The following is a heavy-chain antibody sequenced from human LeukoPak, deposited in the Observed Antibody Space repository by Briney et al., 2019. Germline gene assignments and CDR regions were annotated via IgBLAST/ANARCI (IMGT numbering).Heavy chain of an antibody. CDR3: ANRHYYDSNGYYYPYYFDY. D-gene: IGHD3-22*01. Sequence: GGFLRLSCVVSGFTFSNYAMNWVRQAPGKGLEWVSGISGSGGNTYYADFVKGRFTISRDNSKNTLYLQMNSLRAEDTAVYYCANRHYYDSNGYYYPYYFDYWGQGTLVTVSS. V-gene: IGHV3-23*01. CDR1: GFTFSNYA. CDR2: ISGSGGNT. J-gene: IGHJ4*02.